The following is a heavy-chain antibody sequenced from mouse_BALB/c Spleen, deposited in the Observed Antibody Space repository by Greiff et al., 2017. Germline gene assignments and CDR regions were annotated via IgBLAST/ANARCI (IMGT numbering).Heavy chain of an antibody. D-gene: IGHD3-2*01. CDR1: GYTFTDYA. Sequence: VQLQQSGAELVRPGVSVKISCKGSGYTFTDYAMHWVKQSHAKSLEWIGVISTYYGDASYNQKFKGKATMTVDKSSSTAYMELARLTSEDSAIYYCARRDSSGYYAMDYWGQGTSVTVSS. V-gene: IGHV1S137*01. CDR2: ISTYYGDA. J-gene: IGHJ4*01. CDR3: ARRDSSGYYAMDY.